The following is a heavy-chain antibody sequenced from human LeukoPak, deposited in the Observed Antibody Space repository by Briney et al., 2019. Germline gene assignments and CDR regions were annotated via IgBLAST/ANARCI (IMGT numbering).Heavy chain of an antibody. V-gene: IGHV4-34*01. CDR3: ARGIGPVDWYDSSGYSSRGMDV. CDR1: GGSFSGYY. J-gene: IGHJ6*02. D-gene: IGHD3-22*01. Sequence: PSETLSLTCAVYGGSFSGYYWSWIRQPPGKGLEWIGEINHSGSTNYNPSLKSRVTISVDTSKNQFSLKLSSVTAADTAVYYCARGIGPVDWYDSSGYSSRGMDVWGQGTTVTVSS. CDR2: INHSGST.